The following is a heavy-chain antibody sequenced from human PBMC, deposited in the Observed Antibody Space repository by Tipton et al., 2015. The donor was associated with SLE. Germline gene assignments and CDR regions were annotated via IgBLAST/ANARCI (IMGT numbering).Heavy chain of an antibody. J-gene: IGHJ4*02. V-gene: IGHV1-46*01. Sequence: QSGAEVKKPGASVKVSCKASGYTFINYCMHWVRQAPGQGLEWMGIINPNGGGTRYAQKFQGRVSITADESTNTAYMDLDSLHSEDTAVYYCARSQLRAESIAVVDAIGRDYFDSWGQGTLVTVSS. CDR3: ARSQLRAESIAVVDAIGRDYFDS. CDR2: INPNGGGT. D-gene: IGHD2-2*01. CDR1: GYTFINYC.